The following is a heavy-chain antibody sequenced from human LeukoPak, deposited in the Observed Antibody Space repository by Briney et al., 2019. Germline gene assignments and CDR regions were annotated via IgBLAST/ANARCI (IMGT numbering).Heavy chain of an antibody. CDR3: ARGYHYGDYDY. J-gene: IGHJ4*02. Sequence: KPSETLSLTCTVSGGSISSSSYYWGWIRQPPGKGLEWIGSIYYSGSTYYNPSLKSRVTISVDTSKNQFSLKLSSVTAADTAVYYCARGYHYGDYDYWGQGTLVTVSS. V-gene: IGHV4-39*07. D-gene: IGHD4-17*01. CDR1: GGSISSSSYY. CDR2: IYYSGST.